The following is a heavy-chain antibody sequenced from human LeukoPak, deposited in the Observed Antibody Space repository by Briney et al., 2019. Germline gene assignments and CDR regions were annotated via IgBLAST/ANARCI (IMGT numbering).Heavy chain of an antibody. CDR1: GFTFSSYW. CDR3: ARDLDSSPPGYFDY. V-gene: IGHV3-7*01. J-gene: IGHJ4*02. D-gene: IGHD6-13*01. Sequence: PGGSPRLSCAASGFTFSSYWMSWVCQAPGKGLEWVANIKQDGSEKYYVDSVKGRFTISRDNAKNSLYLQMNSLRAEDTAVYYCARDLDSSPPGYFDYWGQGTLVTVSS. CDR2: IKQDGSEK.